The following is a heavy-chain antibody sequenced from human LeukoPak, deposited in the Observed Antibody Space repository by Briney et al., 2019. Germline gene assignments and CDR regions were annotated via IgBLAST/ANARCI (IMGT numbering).Heavy chain of an antibody. D-gene: IGHD1-1*01. Sequence: PGRSLRLSCAASGFTFSSYAMHWVRQAPGKGLEWVAVISYDGSNKYYADSVKGRFTISRDNSKNTLYLQMNSLRAEDTAVYYCTTKARWGQGTLVTVSS. CDR2: ISYDGSNK. J-gene: IGHJ4*02. V-gene: IGHV3-30-3*01. CDR3: TTKAR. CDR1: GFTFSSYA.